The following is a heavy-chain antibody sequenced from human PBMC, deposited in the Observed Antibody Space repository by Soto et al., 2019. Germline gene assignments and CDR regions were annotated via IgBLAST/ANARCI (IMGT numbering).Heavy chain of an antibody. V-gene: IGHV4-31*03. D-gene: IGHD3-22*01. CDR3: ARGPREGQYYYDSSGNFDY. CDR1: GGSISSGGYY. J-gene: IGHJ4*02. Sequence: SETLSLTCTVSGGSISSGGYYWSWIRQHPGKGLEWIGYIYYSGSTYYNPSLKSRVTISVDTSKNQFSLKLSSVTAADTAVYYCARGPREGQYYYDSSGNFDYWGQGTLVTVSS. CDR2: IYYSGST.